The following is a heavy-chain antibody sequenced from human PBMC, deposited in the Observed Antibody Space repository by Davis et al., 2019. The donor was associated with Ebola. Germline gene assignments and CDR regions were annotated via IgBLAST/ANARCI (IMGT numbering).Heavy chain of an antibody. Sequence: SVKVSCKASGGTFSSYAISWVRQAPGQGLEWMGGIIPIFGTANYAQKFQGRVTITADESTSTAYMELSSLRSEDTAVYYCATHCSGGSCRTLYYYYGMDVWGQGTTVTVSS. CDR3: ATHCSGGSCRTLYYYYGMDV. V-gene: IGHV1-69*13. CDR1: GGTFSSYA. J-gene: IGHJ6*02. D-gene: IGHD2-15*01. CDR2: IIPIFGTA.